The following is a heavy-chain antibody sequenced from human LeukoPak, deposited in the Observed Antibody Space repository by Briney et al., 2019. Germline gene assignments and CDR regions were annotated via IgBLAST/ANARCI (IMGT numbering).Heavy chain of an antibody. CDR1: GYTFTGYW. Sequence: ASVKVSCKAFGYTFTGYWMHCVRQAPGQGPEWMGVISPSGGSTIYAQKFKGRVTLTRDMSTSTDYLELSSLRSEDTAVYYCARDNSVRDEAWWLNPWGQGTLVTVSS. CDR2: ISPSGGST. CDR3: ARDNSVRDEAWWLNP. V-gene: IGHV1-46*01. J-gene: IGHJ5*02. D-gene: IGHD5-24*01.